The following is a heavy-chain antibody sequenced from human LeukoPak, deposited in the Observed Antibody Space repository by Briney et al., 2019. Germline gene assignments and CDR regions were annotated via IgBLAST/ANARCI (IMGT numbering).Heavy chain of an antibody. CDR3: TRTYNIRYFDT. D-gene: IGHD3-9*01. J-gene: IGHJ4*02. CDR2: IRSKANSYAT. CDR1: GFTFSSYS. Sequence: TGGSLRLSCAAPGFTFSSYSMNWVRQAPGKGLEWVGRIRSKANSYATSYAASVKGRFTISRDDSKNTAYLQMNSLKTEDTAVYYCTRTYNIRYFDTWGQGTLVTVSS. V-gene: IGHV3-73*01.